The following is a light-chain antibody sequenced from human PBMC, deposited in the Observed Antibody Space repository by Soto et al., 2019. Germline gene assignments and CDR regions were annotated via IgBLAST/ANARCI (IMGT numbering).Light chain of an antibody. J-gene: IGKJ4*01. CDR1: QSVSSD. CDR3: QHYKNTPLP. V-gene: IGKV3-15*01. Sequence: EVAMTQSPATLSVSPGERATLSCRASQSVSSDLAWYQHKPGQAPRLLIYGASSRATGIPVRFSGSGSGTELPLTIRSLQSEDCAFYYCQHYKNTPLPFGGGATVEIK. CDR2: GAS.